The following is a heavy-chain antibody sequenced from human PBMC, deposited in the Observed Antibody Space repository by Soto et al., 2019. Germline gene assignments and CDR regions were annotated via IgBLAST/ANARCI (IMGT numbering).Heavy chain of an antibody. CDR1: GFSFNTYG. V-gene: IGHV3-33*08. CDR2: IWHDGTNK. J-gene: IGHJ4*02. Sequence: QVQLVESGGGVVQPGTSLRLSCVASGFSFNTYGMHWVRQPPGKGLEWVAGIWHDGTNKYYADSVQGRVTISRDNSGNTLYLHMSSLRAEDTAKYFCAREGYSGYFFDYWGQGTLVSVSS. CDR3: AREGYSGYFFDY. D-gene: IGHD5-12*01.